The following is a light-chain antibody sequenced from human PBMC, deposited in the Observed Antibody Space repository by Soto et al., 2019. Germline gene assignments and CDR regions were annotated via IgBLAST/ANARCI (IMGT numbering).Light chain of an antibody. J-gene: IGKJ1*01. CDR3: QQYGSSSWT. Sequence: EIVLTRSPGTLSLSPGERATLSCRASQSVSSTYLAWYQQKPGQAPRLLIYGASSRATGIPDRFSGSGSGTDFSLTISRLEAEDFAVYYCQQYGSSSWTFGQGTKVDIK. CDR1: QSVSSTY. V-gene: IGKV3-20*01. CDR2: GAS.